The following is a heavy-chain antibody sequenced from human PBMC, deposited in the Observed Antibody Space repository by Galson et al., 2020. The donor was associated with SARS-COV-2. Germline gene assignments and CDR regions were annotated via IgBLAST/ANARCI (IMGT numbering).Heavy chain of an antibody. D-gene: IGHD3-22*01. CDR3: AKETEDYDSSNFDF. CDR2: ISYDENYK. V-gene: IGHV3-30-3*01. CDR1: GFTFRNYA. J-gene: IGHJ4*02. Sequence: GESLKISCAASGFTFRNYAMHWVRQAPGKGLEWVAIISYDENYKYADSVKGRFTISRDNSKNTLYLQINSLRPEDTAVYFCAKETEDYDSSNFDFWGQGTLVTVSS.